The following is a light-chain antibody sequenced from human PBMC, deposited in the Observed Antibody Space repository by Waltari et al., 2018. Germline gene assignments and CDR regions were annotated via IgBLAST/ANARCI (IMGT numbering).Light chain of an antibody. J-gene: IGLJ3*02. CDR2: ERG. V-gene: IGLV1-51*02. Sequence: QSVLTQPPSVSAAPGQKVTISCSGSTSNIGNNDVSWYQQLPGTAPKLLIFERGKGPSGIPVRFSGSKSGTSATLGITGVQTGDEADYVCGTWDSSLSGEFWVFGGGTKLTVL. CDR1: TSNIGNND. CDR3: GTWDSSLSGEFWV.